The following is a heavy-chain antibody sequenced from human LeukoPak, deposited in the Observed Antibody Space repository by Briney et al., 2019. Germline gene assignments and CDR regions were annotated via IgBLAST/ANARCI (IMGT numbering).Heavy chain of an antibody. CDR3: ARGARGYCSSTSCYGNYYYYYMDV. V-gene: IGHV4-61*02. J-gene: IGHJ6*03. Sequence: SETLSLTCTVSGGSISSAGFYWGWVRQPAGKGLEWIGRIYTSGSTNYNPSLKSRVTISVDTSKNQFSLKLSSVTAADTAVYYCARGARGYCSSTSCYGNYYYYYMDVWGKGTTVTVSS. CDR2: IYTSGST. D-gene: IGHD2-2*01. CDR1: GGSISSAGFY.